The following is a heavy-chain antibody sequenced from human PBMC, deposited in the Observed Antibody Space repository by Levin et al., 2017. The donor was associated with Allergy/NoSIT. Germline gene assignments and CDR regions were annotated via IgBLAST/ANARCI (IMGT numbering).Heavy chain of an antibody. V-gene: IGHV4-39*01. Sequence: SETLSLTCTVSGGSISSSSYYWGWIRQPPGKGLEWIGSIYYSGSTYYNPSLKSRVTISVDTSKNQFSLKLSSVTAADTAVYYCAGISGWYWQHPFDYWGQGTLVTVSS. D-gene: IGHD6-19*01. CDR2: IYYSGST. CDR1: GGSISSSSYY. J-gene: IGHJ4*02. CDR3: AGISGWYWQHPFDY.